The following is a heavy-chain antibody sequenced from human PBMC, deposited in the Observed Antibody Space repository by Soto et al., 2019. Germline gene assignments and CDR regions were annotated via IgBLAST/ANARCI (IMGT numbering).Heavy chain of an antibody. V-gene: IGHV3-30-3*01. D-gene: IGHD1-26*01. CDR1: GFTFSRSA. CDR2: ISYDGSNK. CDR3: AREWVEPEIYYYSGMDD. J-gene: IGHJ6*02. Sequence: LRLSCAASGFTFSRSAMGWVRQAPGKGLEWVAVISYDGSNKYYADSVKGRFTISRDNSKNTLYLQMNSLRAEDTAVYYCAREWVEPEIYYYSGMDDGGQGTMVTVLL.